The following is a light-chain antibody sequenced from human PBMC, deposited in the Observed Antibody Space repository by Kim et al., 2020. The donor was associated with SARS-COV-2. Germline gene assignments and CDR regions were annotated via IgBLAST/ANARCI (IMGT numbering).Light chain of an antibody. CDR3: PQSYITPFT. CDR2: AAS. CDR1: QSISSH. J-gene: IGKJ3*01. V-gene: IGKV1-39*01. Sequence: DIQMTQSPSSLSASVGDRVTITCRTSQSISSHLNWYHQKPGRAPKLLIYAASTLQGGVPSRFSGSGSETDFTLTISSLQPGDFGTYFCPQSYITPFTFGPGTKLDIK.